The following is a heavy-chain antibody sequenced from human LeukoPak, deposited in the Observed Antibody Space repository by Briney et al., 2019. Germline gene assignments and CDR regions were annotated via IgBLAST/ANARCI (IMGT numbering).Heavy chain of an antibody. CDR2: IYTSGST. D-gene: IGHD3-3*01. Sequence: SETLSLTCTVSGGSISSYYWSWIRQPAGKGLEWIGRIYTSGSTNYNPSLKSRVTMSVDTSKNQFSLKLSSVTAADTAVYYCAREGGPNYDFWSGYYYFDYWGQGTLVTVSS. CDR1: GGSISSYY. V-gene: IGHV4-4*07. CDR3: AREGGPNYDFWSGYYYFDY. J-gene: IGHJ4*02.